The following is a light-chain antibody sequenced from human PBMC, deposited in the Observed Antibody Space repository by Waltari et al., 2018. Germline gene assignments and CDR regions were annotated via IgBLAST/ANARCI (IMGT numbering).Light chain of an antibody. CDR2: NDT. CDR1: LLPKQF. J-gene: IGLJ2*01. V-gene: IGLV3-25*03. Sequence: SYELTQPPSVSVSPGQTATITCSGDLLPKQFAYWYQQRPAQAPVLLMYNDTGRASGIPERFSGSPSGTTVTLTIAGVQAEDEADYFCQSVDVTALPFGGGTRLTVL. CDR3: QSVDVTALP.